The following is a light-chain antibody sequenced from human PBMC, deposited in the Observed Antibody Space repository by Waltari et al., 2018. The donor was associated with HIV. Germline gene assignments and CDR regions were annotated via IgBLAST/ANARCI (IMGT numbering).Light chain of an antibody. CDR1: SSDVGVYTS. CDR2: DVS. J-gene: IGLJ2*01. CDR3: SSYTSSSTLYVV. V-gene: IGLV2-14*03. Sequence: QSALTPPASVSGSPGQSITIPCNGTSSDVGVYTSVSSYQQHQGKAPKLMIYDVSYRPAGVSNRFSGSKSGNTASLTISGLQAEDEADYYCSSYTSSSTLYVVFGGGTKLTVL.